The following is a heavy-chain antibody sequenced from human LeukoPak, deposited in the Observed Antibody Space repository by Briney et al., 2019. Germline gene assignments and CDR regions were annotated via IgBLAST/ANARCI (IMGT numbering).Heavy chain of an antibody. D-gene: IGHD2-21*01. V-gene: IGHV4-39*07. CDR2: IYHSGNT. J-gene: IGHJ4*02. CDR1: GGSISSSSYY. Sequence: SETLSLTCTVSGGSISSSSYYWGWIRQPPGKGLEWIGNIYHSGNTYYNSSLKGRVTISVDTSKNQFSLKLSSVTAADTAVYYCARTGKLGWSDHFDYWGQGTLVTVSS. CDR3: ARTGKLGWSDHFDY.